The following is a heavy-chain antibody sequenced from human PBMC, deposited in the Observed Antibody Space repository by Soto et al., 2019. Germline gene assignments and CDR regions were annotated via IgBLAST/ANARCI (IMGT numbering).Heavy chain of an antibody. Sequence: QVQLVQSGAEVKKPGSSVKVSCKASGGTFSSYTISWVRQAPGQGLEWVGRIIPILGIANYAQKFQGRVTXXAXKXXSAAYMELSSLRAEDTAVYYCARVPGYYGMYGRDVWGQGTTVTVSS. J-gene: IGHJ6*02. D-gene: IGHD3-10*01. CDR3: ARVPGYYGMYGRDV. CDR2: IIPILGIA. CDR1: GGTFSSYT. V-gene: IGHV1-69*02.